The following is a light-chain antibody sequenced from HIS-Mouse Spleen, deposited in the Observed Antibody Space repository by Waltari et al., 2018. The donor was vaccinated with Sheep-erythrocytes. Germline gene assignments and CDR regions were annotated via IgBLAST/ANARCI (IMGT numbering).Light chain of an antibody. CDR1: QRISSY. CDR2: AAS. V-gene: IGKV1-39*01. J-gene: IGKJ3*01. Sequence: DIQMTQSPSSLSASAGDRVTITCRASQRISSYLNWYQQKPGNAPKLLIYAASSLQSGVPSRFSGSGSGTDFTLTISSLQPEDFATYYCQQSYSTPQFTFGPGTKVDIK. CDR3: QQSYSTPQFT.